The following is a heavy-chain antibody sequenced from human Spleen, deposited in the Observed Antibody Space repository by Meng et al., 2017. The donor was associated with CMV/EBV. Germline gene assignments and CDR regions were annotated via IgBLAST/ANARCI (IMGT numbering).Heavy chain of an antibody. D-gene: IGHD1-26*01. Sequence: LSLTCAASGFTFSSYWMHWVRQAPGKGLVWVSRINSDETSTNYADSVRGRFTISRDNAKNTLYLQMNSLRAEDTAVYYCASESGSYWGVDYWGQGTLVTVSS. CDR2: INSDETST. CDR1: GFTFSSYW. CDR3: ASESGSYWGVDY. J-gene: IGHJ4*02. V-gene: IGHV3-74*01.